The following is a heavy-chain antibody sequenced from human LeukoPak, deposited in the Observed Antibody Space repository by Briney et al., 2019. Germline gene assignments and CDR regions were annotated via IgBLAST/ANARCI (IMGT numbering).Heavy chain of an antibody. J-gene: IGHJ4*02. V-gene: IGHV3-7*01. Sequence: PGGSLRLSCAASGFTFSSYWMSWVRQAPGKGLEWVANIKQDGSEKYYVDSVKGRFTISRDNAKNSLYLQMNSLRAEDTAVYYCARAGESNVWSGYYSHFDYWGQGTLVTVSS. CDR3: ARAGESNVWSGYYSHFDY. CDR2: IKQDGSEK. CDR1: GFTFSSYW. D-gene: IGHD3-3*01.